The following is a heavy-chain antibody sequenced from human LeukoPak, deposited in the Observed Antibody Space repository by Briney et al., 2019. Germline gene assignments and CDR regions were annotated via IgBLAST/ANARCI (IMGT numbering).Heavy chain of an antibody. CDR1: GYSISSGYF. D-gene: IGHD4-11*01. J-gene: IGHJ6*03. CDR2: IYHSGST. V-gene: IGHV4-38-2*02. Sequence: SETLSLTCTVSGYSISSGYFWGWIRQPPGTGLEWIGNIYHSGSTYYNPSLKSRVTISVDTSKNQFSLKLSSVTAADTAVYYCARATSSDYYYYYMDVWGKGTTVTVSS. CDR3: ARATSSDYYYYYMDV.